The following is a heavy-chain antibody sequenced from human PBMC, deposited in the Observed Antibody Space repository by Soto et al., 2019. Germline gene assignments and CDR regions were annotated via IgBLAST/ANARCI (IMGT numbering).Heavy chain of an antibody. CDR1: GGSISSYY. V-gene: IGHV4-4*07. Sequence: SETLSLTCTVSGGSISSYYWSWIRQPAGKGLEWIGRIYTSGSTNYNPSLKSRVTMSVDTSKNQFSLKLSSVTAADTAVYYCARDCRGGSCYSDSYYYYGMDVWGQGTTVTVSS. CDR3: ARDCRGGSCYSDSYYYYGMDV. J-gene: IGHJ6*02. D-gene: IGHD2-15*01. CDR2: IYTSGST.